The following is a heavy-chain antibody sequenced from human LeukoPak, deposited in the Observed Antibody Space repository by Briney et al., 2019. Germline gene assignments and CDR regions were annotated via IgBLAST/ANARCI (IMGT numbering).Heavy chain of an antibody. D-gene: IGHD3-3*01. CDR1: GGTFSSYA. Sequence: ASVKVSCKASGGTFSSYAISWVRRAPGQGLEWMGGIIPIFGTANYAQKFQGRVTITADESTSTAYMELSSLRSEDTAVYYCARETAPNYDFWSGYRTPGYYYYMDVWGKGTTVTVSS. V-gene: IGHV1-69*13. CDR3: ARETAPNYDFWSGYRTPGYYYYMDV. J-gene: IGHJ6*03. CDR2: IIPIFGTA.